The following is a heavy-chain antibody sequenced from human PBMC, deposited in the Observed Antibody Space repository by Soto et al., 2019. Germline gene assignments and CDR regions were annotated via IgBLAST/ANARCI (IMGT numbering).Heavy chain of an antibody. Sequence: SVKVSCKASEGTFSSYSISWVRQAPGQGLEWMGGIIPIFGTANYAQKFQGRVTITADESTSTAYMELSSLRSEDTAVYYCARGWGGAKYYYYGMDVWGQGTTVTVSS. D-gene: IGHD1-26*01. CDR2: IIPIFGTA. V-gene: IGHV1-69*13. CDR3: ARGWGGAKYYYYGMDV. J-gene: IGHJ6*02. CDR1: EGTFSSYS.